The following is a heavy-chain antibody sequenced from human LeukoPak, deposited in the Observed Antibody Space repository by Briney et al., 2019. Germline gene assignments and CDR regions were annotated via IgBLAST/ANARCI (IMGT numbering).Heavy chain of an antibody. D-gene: IGHD3-10*01. J-gene: IGHJ6*04. CDR1: GFSFSSYW. CDR2: INPDGTNT. V-gene: IGHV3-74*01. Sequence: PGGSLRLSCVTSGFSFSSYWMHWVRQAPGKGLVWVSDINPDGTNTNYADSVKGRFTMSRDSAKNTLYLQMNGLTADDTAVYYCVTAGHYFMDVWGKGTTVTVSS. CDR3: VTAGHYFMDV.